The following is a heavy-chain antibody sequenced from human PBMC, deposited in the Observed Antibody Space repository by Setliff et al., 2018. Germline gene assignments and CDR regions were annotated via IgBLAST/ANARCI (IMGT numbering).Heavy chain of an antibody. J-gene: IGHJ4*02. CDR2: VYYSGAA. V-gene: IGHV4-59*08. CDR3: ARAGYYGSGTYTL. CDR1: GGSFSAYY. Sequence: SETLSLTCTVSGGSFSAYYWSWIRQAPGKGLEWIGHVYYSGAANYNPSLKSRVTISVDTSKNQFSLKLSSVTAADTAVYYCARAGYYGSGTYTLWGQGTLVTVSS. D-gene: IGHD3-10*01.